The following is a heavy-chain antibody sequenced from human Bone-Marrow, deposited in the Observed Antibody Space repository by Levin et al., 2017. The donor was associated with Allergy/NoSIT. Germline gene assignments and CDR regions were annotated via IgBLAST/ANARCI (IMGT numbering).Heavy chain of an antibody. CDR2: ISGSGGST. Sequence: GESLKISCAASGFTFSSYAMSWVRQAPGKGLEWVSAISGSGGSTYYADSVKGRFTISRDNSKNTLYLQMNSLRAEDTAVYYCAKDMCGYSSSSGCWGWYFDLWGRGTLVTVSS. CDR3: AKDMCGYSSSSGCWGWYFDL. CDR1: GFTFSSYA. J-gene: IGHJ2*01. V-gene: IGHV3-23*01. D-gene: IGHD6-6*01.